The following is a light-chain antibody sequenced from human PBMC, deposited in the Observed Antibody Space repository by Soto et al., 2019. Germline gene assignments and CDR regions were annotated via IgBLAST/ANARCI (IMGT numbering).Light chain of an antibody. V-gene: IGKV1-39*01. J-gene: IGKJ1*01. Sequence: DIRMTQSPSSLSASVGDRVTIACRASQSIDTHLNWYQQHPGKAPNALIYEASNLQSGVPSRFSGSGSGTDFTLTICGLQPDDSATYYCQQTYRPPATFGQGTKVEIK. CDR1: QSIDTH. CDR3: QQTYRPPAT. CDR2: EAS.